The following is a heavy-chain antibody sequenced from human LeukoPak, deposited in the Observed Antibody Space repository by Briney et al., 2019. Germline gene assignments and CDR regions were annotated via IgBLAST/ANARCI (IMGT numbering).Heavy chain of an antibody. Sequence: SETLSLTCAVYGGSFSGYYWSWIRQPPGKGLEWIGEINHSGSTNYNPSLKSRVTISVDTSKNQFSLKLSSVTAADTAVYYCARGRRGTMIVVVTSFDYWGQGILVTVSS. V-gene: IGHV4-34*01. CDR2: INHSGST. J-gene: IGHJ4*02. CDR3: ARGRRGTMIVVVTSFDY. CDR1: GGSFSGYY. D-gene: IGHD3-22*01.